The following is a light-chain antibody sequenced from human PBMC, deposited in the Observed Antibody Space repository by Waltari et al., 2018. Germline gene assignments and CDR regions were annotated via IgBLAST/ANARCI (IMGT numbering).Light chain of an antibody. CDR2: DAS. CDR1: QSISRY. V-gene: IGKV3-20*01. Sequence: EIMFTQSPGTLSLSSGERATLSCRASQSISRYLAWYQHKPGQAPRLLIYDASSRATGIPDRFSGSGSGTDFSLTISRLEPEDFAVYYCQKYGSLPATFGQGTKVEIK. CDR3: QKYGSLPAT. J-gene: IGKJ1*01.